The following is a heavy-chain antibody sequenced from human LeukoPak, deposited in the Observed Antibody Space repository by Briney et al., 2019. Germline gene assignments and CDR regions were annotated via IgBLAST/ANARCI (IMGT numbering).Heavy chain of an antibody. V-gene: IGHV1-46*01. Sequence: ASVKVSCKVSGYTLTELSVHWVRQAPGQGLEWMGIINPSGGSTSYAQKFQGRVTMTRDTSTSTVYMELSSLRSEDTAVYYCARAPPFRRSFDLWGRGTLVTVSS. CDR2: INPSGGST. CDR1: GYTLTELS. CDR3: ARAPPFRRSFDL. D-gene: IGHD2/OR15-2a*01. J-gene: IGHJ2*01.